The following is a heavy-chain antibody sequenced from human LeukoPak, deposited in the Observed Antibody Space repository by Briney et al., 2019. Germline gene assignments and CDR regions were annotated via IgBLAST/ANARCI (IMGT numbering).Heavy chain of an antibody. V-gene: IGHV4-59*01. D-gene: IGHD4-23*01. CDR2: IYYSGST. CDR1: GGSISSYY. J-gene: IGHJ3*02. CDR3: ARDRGYYGGYPFEI. Sequence: PETLSLTCTLSGGSISSYYWSSIWQPPGKRLGWIGYIYYSGSTNQNPSLKSRVTISVDTSKNQFSLKLTSVTAADTAIYYCARDRGYYGGYPFEIWGQGTMVTVSS.